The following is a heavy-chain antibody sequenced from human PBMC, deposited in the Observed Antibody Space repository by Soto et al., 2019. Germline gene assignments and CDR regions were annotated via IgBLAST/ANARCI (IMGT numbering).Heavy chain of an antibody. V-gene: IGHV3-30*18. Sequence: LRLSCAASGFTFSSYGMHWVRQAPGKGLEWVAVISYDGSNKYYADSVKGRFTISRDNSKNTLYLQMNSLRAEDTAVYDCAKDHYDAVAGNNDFDYWGQGTLVTVSS. CDR2: ISYDGSNK. D-gene: IGHD6-19*01. J-gene: IGHJ4*02. CDR3: AKDHYDAVAGNNDFDY. CDR1: GFTFSSYG.